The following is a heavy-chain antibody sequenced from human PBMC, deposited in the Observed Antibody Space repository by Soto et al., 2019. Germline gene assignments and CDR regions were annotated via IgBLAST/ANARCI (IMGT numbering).Heavy chain of an antibody. CDR2: IWYDGSNK. CDR3: AREALLWFGEHLKHYYCGMDV. Sequence: QVQLVESGGGVVQPGRSLRLSCAASGFTFSSYGMHWVRQAPGKGLEWVAVIWYDGSNKYYADSVKGRFTISRDNSKNTLYLQMNSLRAEDTAVYYCAREALLWFGEHLKHYYCGMDVWGQGTTVTVSS. J-gene: IGHJ6*02. V-gene: IGHV3-33*01. D-gene: IGHD3-10*01. CDR1: GFTFSSYG.